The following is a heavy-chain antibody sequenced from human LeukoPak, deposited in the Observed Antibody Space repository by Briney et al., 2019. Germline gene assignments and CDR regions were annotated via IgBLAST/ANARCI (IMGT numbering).Heavy chain of an antibody. Sequence: GGSLRLSCAASGFPLSIYWMHWVRQAPGEALVWVSRIYEHGSITDYADSVEGRFTISRDNAKNTLYLQMNSLRVEDTAVYYCARGVAGSGSHWGQGTLVTVSS. CDR1: GFPLSIYW. CDR3: ARGVAGSGSH. D-gene: IGHD3-10*01. CDR2: IYEHGSIT. J-gene: IGHJ1*01. V-gene: IGHV3-74*01.